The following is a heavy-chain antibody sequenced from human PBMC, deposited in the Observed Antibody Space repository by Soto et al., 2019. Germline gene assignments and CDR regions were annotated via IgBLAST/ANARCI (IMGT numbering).Heavy chain of an antibody. Sequence: QVQLVQSGAEVKRPGSSVRVSCKASGGTFNSYTISCVRQAPGQGPEWMGRIIPVLGVANYAQTFQGRVTITADKSTSTVYMDLSSLRSEDTAVYYCARGGVAAAGTLGNWGQGTLVTVSS. D-gene: IGHD6-13*01. CDR3: ARGGVAAAGTLGN. V-gene: IGHV1-69*02. CDR2: IIPVLGVA. CDR1: GGTFNSYT. J-gene: IGHJ4*02.